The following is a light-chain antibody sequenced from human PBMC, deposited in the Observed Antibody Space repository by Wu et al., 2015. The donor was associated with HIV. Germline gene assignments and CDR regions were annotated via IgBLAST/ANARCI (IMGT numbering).Light chain of an antibody. J-gene: IGKJ2*01. CDR2: GAS. Sequence: EIVMTQSPATLSVSPGERVTLSCRASQTIRSNLAWYQQKPGQAPRLLFYGASTRATGFPARFSGSGSETDFTLTISSMQSEDFAVYFCQQYDTRPYTFGQGTKLEIK. V-gene: IGKV3-15*01. CDR1: QTIRSN. CDR3: QQYDTRPYT.